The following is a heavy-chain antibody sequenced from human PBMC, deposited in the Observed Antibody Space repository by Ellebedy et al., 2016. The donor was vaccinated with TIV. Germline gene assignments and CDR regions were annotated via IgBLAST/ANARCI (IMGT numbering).Heavy chain of an antibody. CDR1: GFTFRRYW. D-gene: IGHD3-10*01. J-gene: IGHJ4*02. CDR3: ARGDAAETYYNGVFDH. V-gene: IGHV3-74*01. Sequence: PGGSLRLSCVASGFTFRRYWMHWVRQAPGKGLVWVSRIKSDGSFTSEADSVEGRFTISRDNARNTLYLQMHSLRADDTGVYFCARGDAAETYYNGVFDHWGQGTPVTVSS. CDR2: IKSDGSFT.